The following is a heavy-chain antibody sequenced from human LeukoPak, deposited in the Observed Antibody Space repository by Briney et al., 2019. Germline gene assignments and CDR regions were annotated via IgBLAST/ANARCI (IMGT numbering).Heavy chain of an antibody. V-gene: IGHV1-2*02. D-gene: IGHD3-22*01. J-gene: IGHJ3*02. CDR1: GYTFTGYY. CDR2: INPNSGGT. CDR3: AGDMEYYYDSSGYSAFDI. Sequence: ASVKVSCKASGYTFTGYYMHWVRQAPGQGLEWMGWINPNSGGTNYAQKFQGRVTMTRDTSISTAYMELSRLRSDDTAVYYCAGDMEYYYDSSGYSAFDIWGQGTMVTVSS.